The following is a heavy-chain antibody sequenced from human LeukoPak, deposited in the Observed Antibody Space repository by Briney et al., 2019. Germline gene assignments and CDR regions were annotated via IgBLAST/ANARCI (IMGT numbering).Heavy chain of an antibody. J-gene: IGHJ4*02. D-gene: IGHD3-10*01. CDR3: ATTLNYYGSGNQFDRFDY. CDR1: GFTFSSYA. CDR2: ISGSGGST. Sequence: PGGSLRLSCAASGFTFSSYAMSWVRQAPGKGLEWVSAISGSGGSTYYADSVKGRFTISRDNSKNTLYLQMNSLRAEDTAVYYCATTLNYYGSGNQFDRFDYWVQGTLVTVSS. V-gene: IGHV3-23*01.